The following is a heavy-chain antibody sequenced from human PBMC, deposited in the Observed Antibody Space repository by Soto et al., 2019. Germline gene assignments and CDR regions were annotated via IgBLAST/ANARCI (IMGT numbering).Heavy chain of an antibody. J-gene: IGHJ3*02. V-gene: IGHV4-34*01. D-gene: IGHD2-2*01. CDR1: GGSFSGYY. Sequence: QVQLQQWGAGLLKPSETLSLTCAVYGGSFSGYYWSWIRQPPGKGLEWIGEINHSGSTNYNPSLKSRVTSSVATAKNQFSLKVGAVTAADQAVYYCGRIGGGDIVVVPAADDAFDIWGQGTMVTVSS. CDR3: GRIGGGDIVVVPAADDAFDI. CDR2: INHSGST.